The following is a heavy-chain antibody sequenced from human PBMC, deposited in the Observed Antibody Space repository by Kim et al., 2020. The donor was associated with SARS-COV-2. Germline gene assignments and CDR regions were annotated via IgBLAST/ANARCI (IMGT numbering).Heavy chain of an antibody. V-gene: IGHV5-51*01. Sequence: GESLKISCKYSGHNFTSYWITWVRQKPGRGLEWMVVIWPGDSDTRYSSSFQGRVTFSVDPSTSTTFLQWSSLKASDTAIYYCARPRVTSCAATSCYSLSHWGQGSLVTVSS. D-gene: IGHD2-2*02. CDR1: GHNFTSYW. CDR3: ARPRVTSCAATSCYSLSH. J-gene: IGHJ4*02. CDR2: IWPGDSDT.